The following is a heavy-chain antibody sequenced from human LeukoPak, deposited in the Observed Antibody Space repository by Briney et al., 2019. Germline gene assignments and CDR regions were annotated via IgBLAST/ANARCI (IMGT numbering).Heavy chain of an antibody. CDR2: IHYNGNT. J-gene: IGHJ6*03. D-gene: IGHD2/OR15-2a*01. Sequence: PSETLSLTCTVSGGSFSSSSYYWGWLRQPPGKGLEWIGSIHYNGNTYYNPSLKSRVTISADTSKNQFSLKLTSVTAADTAVYYCGRLDGLILYYHYMDVWGKGTTVTVSS. CDR3: GRLDGLILYYHYMDV. V-gene: IGHV4-39*01. CDR1: GGSFSSSSYY.